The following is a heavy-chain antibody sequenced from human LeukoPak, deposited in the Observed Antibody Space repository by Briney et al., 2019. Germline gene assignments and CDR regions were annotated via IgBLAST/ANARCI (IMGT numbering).Heavy chain of an antibody. Sequence: LYCEANRVTVSRSYVSWGRQITRKRMEWVSVIYSGGSTFYADSVKGRFTISRDNSKNTLYLQMNSLRAEDTAVYYCARGWANPFYYWGQGTLVTVSS. CDR1: RVTVSRSY. D-gene: IGHD2-8*01. J-gene: IGHJ4*02. V-gene: IGHV3-66*01. CDR2: IYSGGST. CDR3: ARGWANPFYY.